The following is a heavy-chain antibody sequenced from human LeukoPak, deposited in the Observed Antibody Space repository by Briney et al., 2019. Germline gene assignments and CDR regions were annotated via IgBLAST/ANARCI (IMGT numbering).Heavy chain of an antibody. CDR2: IYTSGST. CDR1: GGSISSYY. D-gene: IGHD3-3*01. J-gene: IGHJ5*02. V-gene: IGHV4-4*07. CDR3: ARSLSSRGFWSGYNNNWFDP. Sequence: KASETLSLTCTVSGGSISSYYWSWIRQPAGKGPEWIGRIYTSGSTNYNPSLKSRVTMSVDTSKNQFSLKLSSVTAADTAVYYCARSLSSRGFWSGYNNNWFDPWGQGTLVTVSS.